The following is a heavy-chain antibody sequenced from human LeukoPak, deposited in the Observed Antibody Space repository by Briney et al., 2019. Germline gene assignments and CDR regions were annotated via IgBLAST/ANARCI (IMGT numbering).Heavy chain of an antibody. CDR2: IKQDGSEK. CDR3: ARDLGWLGNDAFDI. V-gene: IGHV3-7*01. CDR1: GFTFSSYW. D-gene: IGHD3-3*01. J-gene: IGHJ3*02. Sequence: PGGSLRLSCAASGFTFSSYWMSWVRQAPGKGLEWVANIKQDGSEKYYVDSVKGRFTISRDNAKNSLYLQMNSLRAEDTAVYYCARDLGWLGNDAFDIWGQGTMVTVSS.